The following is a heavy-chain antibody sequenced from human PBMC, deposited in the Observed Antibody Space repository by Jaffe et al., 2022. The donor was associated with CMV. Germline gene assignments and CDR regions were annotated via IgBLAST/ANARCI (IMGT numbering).Heavy chain of an antibody. Sequence: EVQLVESGGGLVKPGGSLRLSCAASGFTFSSYSMNWVRQAPGKGLEWVSSISSSSSYIYYADSVKGRFTISRDNAKNSLYLQMNSLRAEDTAVYYCARDDPGYSSGWYGPVRWGQGTLVTVSS. J-gene: IGHJ4*02. V-gene: IGHV3-21*01. D-gene: IGHD6-19*01. CDR3: ARDDPGYSSGWYGPVR. CDR2: ISSSSSYI. CDR1: GFTFSSYS.